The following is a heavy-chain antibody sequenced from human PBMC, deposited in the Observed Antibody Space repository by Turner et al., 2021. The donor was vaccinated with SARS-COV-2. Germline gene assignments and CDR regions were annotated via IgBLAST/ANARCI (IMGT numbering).Heavy chain of an antibody. Sequence: QVQLVQSGAEVKKPGASVKVSCKASGYTFTGYYMHWVRQVPGQGLEWMGWINPNSGGTNYVQKFQGRVTMTRDTSISTAYMEVSRLRSDDTAVYYCYRGPDAFDIWGQGTMVTVSS. J-gene: IGHJ3*02. CDR3: YRGPDAFDI. CDR1: GYTFTGYY. D-gene: IGHD4-4*01. V-gene: IGHV1-2*02. CDR2: INPNSGGT.